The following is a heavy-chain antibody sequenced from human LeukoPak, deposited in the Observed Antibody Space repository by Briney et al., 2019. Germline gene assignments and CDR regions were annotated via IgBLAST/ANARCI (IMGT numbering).Heavy chain of an antibody. CDR3: ARQKWEQQGRDYYFNGLDV. D-gene: IGHD1/OR15-1a*01. CDR1: IGSTSSSKW. V-gene: IGHV4-4*02. Sequence: SETLSLTCSVSIGSTSSSKWWSWVRQSPVKGLEWIGEIYLYGTTNYNPSFTSRVTMSVDRSRNQFSLKLTSVTAADTAVYYCARQKWEQQGRDYYFNGLDVWGPGTTVTVSS. J-gene: IGHJ6*02. CDR2: IYLYGTT.